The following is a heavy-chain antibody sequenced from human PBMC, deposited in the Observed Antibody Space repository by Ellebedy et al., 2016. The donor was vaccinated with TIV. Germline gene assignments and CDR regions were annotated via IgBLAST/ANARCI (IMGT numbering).Heavy chain of an antibody. CDR3: AREIPSSSAVDY. CDR2: IYYSGST. D-gene: IGHD6-13*01. V-gene: IGHV4-59*12. CDR1: GGSISSYY. Sequence: MPSETLSLTCTVSGGSISSYYWSWIRQPPGKGLEWIGYIYYSGSTNYSPSLKSRVTISVDTSKNQFSLKLSSVTAADTAVYYCAREIPSSSAVDYWGQGTTVTVSS. J-gene: IGHJ4*03.